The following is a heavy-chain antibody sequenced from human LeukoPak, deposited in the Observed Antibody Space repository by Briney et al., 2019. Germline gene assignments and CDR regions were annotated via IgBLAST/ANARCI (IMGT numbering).Heavy chain of an antibody. V-gene: IGHV3-7*01. J-gene: IGHJ4*02. D-gene: IGHD4-11*01. CDR2: IKQDGSEK. CDR3: ARDGRPFYSSSSAPDSTDY. CDR1: GFTFTTYW. Sequence: QPGGSLRLSCAAFGFTFTTYWMSWVRQAPGKGLEWVANIKQDGSEKYYVDSVKGRFTISRDNAKNALFLQMNSLRAEDSALYYCARDGRPFYSSSSAPDSTDYWGQGTLVTVSS.